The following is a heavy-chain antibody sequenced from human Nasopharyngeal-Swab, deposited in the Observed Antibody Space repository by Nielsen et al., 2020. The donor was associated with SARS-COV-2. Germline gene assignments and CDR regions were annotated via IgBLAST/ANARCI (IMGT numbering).Heavy chain of an antibody. Sequence: SNTLSLTCTVSGGSISSSSYYWSWIRQPPGKGLEWIGYIYYSVRTYYNPSLKSRVTISVDTSKNQFSLKLSSVTAADTAVYYCARATSNIVLMVYAIGAFDIWGQGTMVTVSS. CDR3: ARATSNIVLMVYAIGAFDI. CDR1: GGSISSSSYY. V-gene: IGHV4-31*03. CDR2: IYYSVRT. D-gene: IGHD2-8*01. J-gene: IGHJ3*02.